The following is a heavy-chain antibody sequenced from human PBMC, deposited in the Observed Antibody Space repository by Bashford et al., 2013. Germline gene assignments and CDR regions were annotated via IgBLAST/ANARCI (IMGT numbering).Heavy chain of an antibody. CDR2: INSRSSSI. D-gene: IGHD4-17*01. CDR1: RFIFSAYS. Sequence: GSLRLSCAASRFIFSAYSMNWVRQAPGKGLEWVSSINSRSSSIYSADSVKGRFTISRDNTKNSLYLLMNSLRAEDTAVYYCARSIQRYGDYRDAFDYWGQGTLVTVSS. V-gene: IGHV3-21*01. J-gene: IGHJ4*02. CDR3: ARSIQRYGDYRDAFDY.